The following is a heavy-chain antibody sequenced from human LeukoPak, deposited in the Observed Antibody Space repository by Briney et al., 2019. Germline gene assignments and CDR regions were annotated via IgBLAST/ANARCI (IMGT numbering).Heavy chain of an antibody. V-gene: IGHV3-30*03. CDR1: GFTFSSYG. CDR2: ISYDGSYK. D-gene: IGHD1-1*01. CDR3: ARGCGNNWSHGAGD. J-gene: IGHJ4*02. Sequence: GRSLRLSCAASGFTFSSYGMHWVRQAPGKGLEWVAVISYDGSYKYYADSVKGRFTISRDNSKNTLFLQMNSLRAEDTAIYYCARGCGNNWSHGAGDWGQGTLVTVYS.